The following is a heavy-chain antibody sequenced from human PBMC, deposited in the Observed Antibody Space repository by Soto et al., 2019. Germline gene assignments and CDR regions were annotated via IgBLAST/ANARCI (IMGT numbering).Heavy chain of an antibody. J-gene: IGHJ4*02. Sequence: QLQLQESGPGLVKPSETLSLTCTVSGGSITSSSYYWGWIRQPPGKGLEWIGSIYYSGNTYYTPSLKSRVTISVDTSKNQFSLKLSSVTAADTAVYYCARDGVRYCSGGSCQVDYWGQGPLVTVSS. CDR2: IYYSGNT. CDR1: GGSITSSSYY. D-gene: IGHD2-15*01. CDR3: ARDGVRYCSGGSCQVDY. V-gene: IGHV4-39*02.